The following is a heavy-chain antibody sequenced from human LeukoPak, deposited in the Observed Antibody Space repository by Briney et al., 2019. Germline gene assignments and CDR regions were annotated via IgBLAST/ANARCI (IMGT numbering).Heavy chain of an antibody. CDR1: GASLNSYY. V-gene: IGHV4-59*01. J-gene: IGHJ5*02. Sequence: SETLSLTCTVSGASLNSYYWTWIRQPPGKGLEWIGYIYDSGSTNYNPSLKSRDTLSLDTPKNQFSLRLTSVTAADTAVYFCARSLITVNWFDPWGQGTLVTVSS. CDR2: IYDSGST. CDR3: ARSLITVNWFDP. D-gene: IGHD3-16*01.